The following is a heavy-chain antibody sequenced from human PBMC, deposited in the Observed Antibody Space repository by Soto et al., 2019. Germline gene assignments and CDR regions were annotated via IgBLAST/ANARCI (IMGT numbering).Heavy chain of an antibody. V-gene: IGHV4-59*02. Sequence: ASETLSLTCTVSGDSVDSFYWNWIRQPPGKGLEWIGNIYYTGSTIYNPSLKSRVSISIDTSKNQFSLQLSSVTAADTAIYYCARDATLRHWGHGTLVTVSS. CDR2: IYYTGST. D-gene: IGHD2-15*01. CDR1: GDSVDSFY. J-gene: IGHJ4*01. CDR3: ARDATLRH.